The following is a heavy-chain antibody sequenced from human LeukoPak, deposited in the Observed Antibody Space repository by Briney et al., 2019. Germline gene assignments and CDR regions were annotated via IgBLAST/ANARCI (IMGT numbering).Heavy chain of an antibody. Sequence: PSETLSLTCAVYGGSFSGYYWSWIRQPPGKGLEWIGEINHSGSTNYNPSLKSRVTISVDTSKNQFSLKLSSVTAADTAVYYCARGGEVATPTVWGQGTLVTVSS. CDR1: GGSFSGYY. D-gene: IGHD5-24*01. V-gene: IGHV4-34*01. J-gene: IGHJ4*02. CDR3: ARGGEVATPTV. CDR2: INHSGST.